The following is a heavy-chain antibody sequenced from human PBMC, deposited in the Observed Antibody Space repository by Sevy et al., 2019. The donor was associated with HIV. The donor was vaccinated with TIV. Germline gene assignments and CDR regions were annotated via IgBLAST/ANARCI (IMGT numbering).Heavy chain of an antibody. CDR2: IYYSGST. Sequence: SETLSLTCTVSGGSISSGGYYSSWIRQHPGKGLEWIGYIYYSGSTYYNPSLKSRVTILVDTSKNQFSLKLSSVTTADTAVFYCARDSVDFGGFDYWGQGTLVTVSS. J-gene: IGHJ4*02. V-gene: IGHV4-31*03. D-gene: IGHD3-10*01. CDR1: GGSISSGGYY. CDR3: ARDSVDFGGFDY.